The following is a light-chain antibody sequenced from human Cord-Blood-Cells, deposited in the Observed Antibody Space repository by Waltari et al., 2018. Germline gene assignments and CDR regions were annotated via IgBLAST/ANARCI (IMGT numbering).Light chain of an antibody. CDR3: QQYNNWPPGFT. J-gene: IGKJ3*01. Sequence: EIVMTQSPATLSVSPGERATLSCRASQSVSSNLAWYQQKPGQAPRLLIYGASTRATGIPARFSGSGSGTEFTITISSLQSEDFAVYYCQQYNNWPPGFTFGPGTKVDIK. CDR2: GAS. CDR1: QSVSSN. V-gene: IGKV3D-15*01.